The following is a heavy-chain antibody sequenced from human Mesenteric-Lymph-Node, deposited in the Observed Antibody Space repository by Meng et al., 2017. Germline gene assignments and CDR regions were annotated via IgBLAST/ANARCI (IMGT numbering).Heavy chain of an antibody. CDR1: GGSISSSSYY. J-gene: IGHJ6*02. CDR2: IYYSGST. D-gene: IGHD2-21*02. CDR3: VLGPVTERNYYYGMDV. V-gene: IGHV4-39*07. Sequence: SETLSLTCTVSGGSISSSSYYWGWIRQPPGKGLEWIGSIYYSGSTYYNPSLKSRVTISVDTSKNQFSLKLSSVTAADTAVYYCVLGPVTERNYYYGMDVWGQGTTVTVSS.